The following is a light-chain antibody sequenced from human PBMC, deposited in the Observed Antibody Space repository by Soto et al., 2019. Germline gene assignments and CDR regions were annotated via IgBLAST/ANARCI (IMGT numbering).Light chain of an antibody. Sequence: EIVVTQSPATLSLSPGDRATLSCRTSQNVNYYLAWYQEKPGQAPRLLIYDTSNRPTGIPARFTGSGSGTDFTLTIISLEPDDCAVYYCHQRGDWPTFGGGTKVEIK. CDR3: HQRGDWPT. CDR2: DTS. J-gene: IGKJ4*01. V-gene: IGKV3-11*01. CDR1: QNVNYY.